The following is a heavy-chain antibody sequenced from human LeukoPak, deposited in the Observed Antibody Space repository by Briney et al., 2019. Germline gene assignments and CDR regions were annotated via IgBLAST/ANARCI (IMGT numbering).Heavy chain of an antibody. J-gene: IGHJ4*02. Sequence: PGGSLRLSCAASGFTFSIAWMNWVRQAPGKGLEWVSSISSTSSYIYYAASVKGRFTISRDNAKNSLYLQMNSLRAEDTAVYYCTRDEDFYSSSSDYWGQGTLVTVSS. CDR3: TRDEDFYSSSSDY. CDR2: ISSTSSYI. D-gene: IGHD6-6*01. V-gene: IGHV3-21*01. CDR1: GFTFSIAW.